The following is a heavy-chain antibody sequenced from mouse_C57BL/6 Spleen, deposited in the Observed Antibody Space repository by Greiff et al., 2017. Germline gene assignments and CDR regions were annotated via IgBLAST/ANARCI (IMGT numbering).Heavy chain of an antibody. D-gene: IGHD2-4*01. CDR2: ICTGGGT. CDR3: ARKREGLRREDYYAMDY. J-gene: IGHJ4*01. CDR1: GFSLTSYA. V-gene: IGHV2-9-1*01. Sequence: VKLQESGPGLVAPSQSLSITCTVSGFSLTSYAISWVRQPPGKGLEWLGVICTGGGTNYNSALKSRLSISKDNSKSQVFLKMNSLQTDDTARYYCARKREGLRREDYYAMDYWGQGTSVTVSS.